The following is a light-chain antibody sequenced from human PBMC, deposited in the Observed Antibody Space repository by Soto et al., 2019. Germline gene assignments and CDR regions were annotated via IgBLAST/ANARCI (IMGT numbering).Light chain of an antibody. Sequence: QSALTQPASVSGSPGQSITISCTGTSGDVGAYNFVSWHQQHPGKAPKLMIYNVYDRPSGISYRFSGSKSGNTASLTISGLQGEHEADYYCSAYTVSRTYVFXTGTKVTV. CDR3: SAYTVSRTYV. V-gene: IGLV2-14*03. J-gene: IGLJ1*01. CDR2: NVY. CDR1: SGDVGAYNF.